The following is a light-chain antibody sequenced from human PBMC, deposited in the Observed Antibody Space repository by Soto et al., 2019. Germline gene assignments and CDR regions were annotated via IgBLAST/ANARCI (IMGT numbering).Light chain of an antibody. V-gene: IGKV3D-15*01. Sequence: EIVLTQSPGTLSLSTGERATLSCRASQSVSSNLAWYQQKPGQAPRLLICGASTRATGIPARFSGSGSGTEFTLTISSLQSEDFAVYYCQQYNNWPITFGQGTRLEIK. CDR2: GAS. CDR3: QQYNNWPIT. CDR1: QSVSSN. J-gene: IGKJ5*01.